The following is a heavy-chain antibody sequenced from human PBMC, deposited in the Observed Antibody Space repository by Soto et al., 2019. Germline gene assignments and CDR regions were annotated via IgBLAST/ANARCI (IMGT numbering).Heavy chain of an antibody. CDR3: ARVIMREGRVAFDI. CDR2: ISTSGSYI. V-gene: IGHV3-11*05. CDR1: GFTFSDYY. Sequence: QVQLVESGGGLVKPGGSLRLSCVASGFTFSDYYMTWIRQAPGKGLEWNSYISTSGSYIHYADSVKGRFTISRDNADNSLFLQMNSLRVEDTAVYYCARVIMREGRVAFDIWGQGTMGTVSS. J-gene: IGHJ3*02. D-gene: IGHD3-10*01.